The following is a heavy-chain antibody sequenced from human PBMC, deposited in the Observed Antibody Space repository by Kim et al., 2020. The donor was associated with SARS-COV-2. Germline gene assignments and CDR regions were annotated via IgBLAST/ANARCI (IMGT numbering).Heavy chain of an antibody. Sequence: SETLSLTCAVSGGSISSSNWWSWVRQPPGKGLEWIGEIYHSGSTNYNPSLKSRVTISVDKSKNQFSLKLSSVTAADTAVYYCARAPHDYGDYGDYWGQGTLVTVSS. D-gene: IGHD4-17*01. CDR2: IYHSGST. CDR3: ARAPHDYGDYGDY. CDR1: GGSISSSNW. V-gene: IGHV4-4*02. J-gene: IGHJ4*02.